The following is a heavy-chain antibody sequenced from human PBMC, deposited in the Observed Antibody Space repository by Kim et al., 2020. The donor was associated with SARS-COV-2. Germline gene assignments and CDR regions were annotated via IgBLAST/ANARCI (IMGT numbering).Heavy chain of an antibody. D-gene: IGHD6-19*01. Sequence: YADSVKGRFTISRDNTKNTLYLQMNSLRAEDTAVYYCASEMGGWYYFDYWGQGTLVTVSS. CDR3: ASEMGGWYYFDY. V-gene: IGHV3-30*01. J-gene: IGHJ4*02.